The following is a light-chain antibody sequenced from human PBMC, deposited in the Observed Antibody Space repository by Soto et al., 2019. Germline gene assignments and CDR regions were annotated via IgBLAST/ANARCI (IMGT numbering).Light chain of an antibody. Sequence: NFMLTQPHSVSESPGKTVTISCTRSSGSIASNYVQWYQQRPGIAPTTVIYEDNQRPSGVPDRFSGSIDSSSNSASLTISGLKTEDEADYYCQSYDSSNHEVFGGGTKLTVL. V-gene: IGLV6-57*03. J-gene: IGLJ3*02. CDR3: QSYDSSNHEV. CDR2: EDN. CDR1: SGSIASNY.